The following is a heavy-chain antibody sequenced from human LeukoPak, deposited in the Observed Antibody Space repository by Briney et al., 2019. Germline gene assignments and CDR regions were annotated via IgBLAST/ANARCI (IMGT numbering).Heavy chain of an antibody. CDR1: GGSISSSSYS. V-gene: IGHV4-39*07. CDR2: IYYSGST. D-gene: IGHD1-1*01. J-gene: IGHJ4*02. CDR3: ARDEGWNRPYY. Sequence: PSETLSLTCTVSGGSISSSSYSWGWIRQPPGKGLEWIGSIYYSGSTNYNPSLKSRVSMSLDTSKNQLSLKLTSVTAADTAMYYCARDEGWNRPYYWGQGTLVTVSS.